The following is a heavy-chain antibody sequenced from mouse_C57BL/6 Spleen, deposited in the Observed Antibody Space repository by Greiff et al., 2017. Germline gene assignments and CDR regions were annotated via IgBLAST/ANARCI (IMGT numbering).Heavy chain of an antibody. V-gene: IGHV14-2*01. D-gene: IGHD2-3*01. Sequence: DVKLQESGAELVKPGASVKLSCTASGFNIKDYYMHWVKQRTEQGLEWIGRIDPEDGETKYAPKFQGKATITADTSSNPAYLQLSSLTSEDTAVYYCASVYDGYYGVYAMDYWGQGTSVTVSS. CDR2: IDPEDGET. CDR1: GFNIKDYY. J-gene: IGHJ4*01. CDR3: ASVYDGYYGVYAMDY.